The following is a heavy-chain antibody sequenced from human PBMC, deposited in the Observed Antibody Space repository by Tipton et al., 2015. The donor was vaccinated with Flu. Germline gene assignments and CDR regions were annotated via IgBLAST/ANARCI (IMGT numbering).Heavy chain of an antibody. J-gene: IGHJ5*02. CDR3: ARRDYSNYVSEPKNWFDP. Sequence: TLSLTCAVSGYSIRSSNYYWGRIWQPPGKGLEWIGNIFHSGNSYHNPSPKSRVTMSVETSKNQFSLKLSSVTAADTAVYYCARRDYSNYVSEPKNWFDPWGQGTLVTVSS. V-gene: IGHV4-38-2*01. D-gene: IGHD4-11*01. CDR2: IFHSGNS. CDR1: GYSIRSSNYY.